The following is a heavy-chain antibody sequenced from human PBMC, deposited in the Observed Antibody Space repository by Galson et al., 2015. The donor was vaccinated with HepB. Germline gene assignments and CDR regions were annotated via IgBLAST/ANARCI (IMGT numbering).Heavy chain of an antibody. D-gene: IGHD3-10*01. V-gene: IGHV3-64D*06. CDR2: ISSNGGST. J-gene: IGHJ6*02. CDR3: VKDQGVYGSGSHHYYYYGMDV. CDR1: GFTFSSYA. Sequence: SLRLSCAASGFTFSSYAMHWVRQAPGKGLEYVSAISSNGGSTYYADFVKGRFTISRDDSKNTLYLQMSSLRAEDTAVYYCVKDQGVYGSGSHHYYYYGMDVWGQGTTVTVSS.